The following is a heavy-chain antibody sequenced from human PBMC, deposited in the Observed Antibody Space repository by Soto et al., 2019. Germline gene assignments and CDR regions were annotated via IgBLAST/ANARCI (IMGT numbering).Heavy chain of an antibody. V-gene: IGHV2-5*02. CDR2: IYWDDYK. CDR3: AHRGYLCAGWQWVWFDP. J-gene: IGHJ5*02. CDR1: GFSLSTSGVG. Sequence: QITLEESGPTLVKPTQTLTLTCTFSGFSLSTSGVGVGWIRQSPGKALEWLAVIYWDDYKRYTPSLNSSLTITKDPSKIQLVLTMTNMDPVDTATYYCAHRGYLCAGWQWVWFDPRGQGTLVTASS. D-gene: IGHD6-19*01.